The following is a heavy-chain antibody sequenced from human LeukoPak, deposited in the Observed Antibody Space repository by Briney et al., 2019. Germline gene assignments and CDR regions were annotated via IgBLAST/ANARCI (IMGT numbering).Heavy chain of an antibody. Sequence: SVKVSCKASGGTFSSYAISWVRQAPGQGLEWMGGIIPIFGTANYAQKFQGRVTITADESTSTAYMELSSLRSEDTAVYYCARVPVTMVRGVPLYYYYYMDVWGKGTTVTTSS. D-gene: IGHD3-10*01. CDR2: IIPIFGTA. V-gene: IGHV1-69*13. CDR3: ARVPVTMVRGVPLYYYYYMDV. J-gene: IGHJ6*03. CDR1: GGTFSSYA.